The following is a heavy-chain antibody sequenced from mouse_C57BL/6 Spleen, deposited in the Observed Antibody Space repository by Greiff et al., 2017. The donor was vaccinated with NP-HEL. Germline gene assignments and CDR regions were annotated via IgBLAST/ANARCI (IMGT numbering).Heavy chain of an antibody. V-gene: IGHV3-6*01. D-gene: IGHD1-1*01. CDR3: ARNYGSSYAGFAY. CDR1: GYSITSGYY. Sequence: EVKLMESGPGLVKPSQSLSLTCSVTGYSITSGYYWNWIRQFPGNKLEWMGYISYDGSNNYNPSLKNRISITRDTSKNQFFLKLNAVTTEDTATYYCARNYGSSYAGFAYWGQGTLVTVSA. J-gene: IGHJ3*01. CDR2: ISYDGSN.